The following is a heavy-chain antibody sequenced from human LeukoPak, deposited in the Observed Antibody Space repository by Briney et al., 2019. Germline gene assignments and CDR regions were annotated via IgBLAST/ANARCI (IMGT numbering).Heavy chain of an antibody. J-gene: IGHJ4*02. CDR3: ARGPSGYFNY. D-gene: IGHD3-22*01. V-gene: IGHV4-61*01. CDR2: IYYSGST. Sequence: MPSETLSLTCTVSGGSVSSGNYYWSWIRQPPGKGLDWIGYIYYSGSTNYNPSLKSRVTISVDTSKNQFSLRLSSVTAADTAVYYCARGPSGYFNYWGQGTLATVSS. CDR1: GGSVSSGNYY.